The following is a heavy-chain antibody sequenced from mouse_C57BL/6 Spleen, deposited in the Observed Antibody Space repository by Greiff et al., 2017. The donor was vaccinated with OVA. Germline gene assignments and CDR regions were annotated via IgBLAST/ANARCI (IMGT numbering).Heavy chain of an antibody. CDR3: TFYHRGHGFAY. CDR2: IDPEDGDT. J-gene: IGHJ3*01. D-gene: IGHD2-1*01. CDR1: GFTLKDYY. Sequence: EVQLQQSGAELVRPGASVKLSCTASGFTLKDYYMHWVKQRPEQGLEWIGRIDPEDGDTEYAPKFQGKATMTADTSSNTAYLQLSSLTAEDAAVYYGTFYHRGHGFAYWGQGTLVTVSA. V-gene: IGHV14-1*01.